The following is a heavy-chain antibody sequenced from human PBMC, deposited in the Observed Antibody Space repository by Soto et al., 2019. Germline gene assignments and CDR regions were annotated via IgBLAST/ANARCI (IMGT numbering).Heavy chain of an antibody. CDR3: ARNRVRQSRPFDP. V-gene: IGHV1-18*01. CDR2: ISAYNGNT. J-gene: IGHJ5*02. Sequence: ASVKVSGKASGYTFTSYGISWVRQAPGQGLEWMGWISAYNGNTNYAQKLQGRVTMTSDTSTSTAYMELRSLRSDDTAVYYCARNRVRQSRPFDPWGQGTLVSVSS. CDR1: GYTFTSYG. D-gene: IGHD3-10*01.